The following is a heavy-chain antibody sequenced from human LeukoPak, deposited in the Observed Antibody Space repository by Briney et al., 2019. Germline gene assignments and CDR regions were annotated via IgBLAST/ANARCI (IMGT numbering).Heavy chain of an antibody. J-gene: IGHJ4*02. CDR1: GFTFSSYA. Sequence: GRSLRLSCAASGFTFSSYAMHWVRQAPGKGLEWVAVISYDGSNKYYADSVKGRFTISRDNSKNTLYLQMNSLRAEDTAVYYCARVSAAGDYFDYRGQGTLVTVSS. CDR3: ARVSAAGDYFDY. V-gene: IGHV3-30-3*01. D-gene: IGHD6-13*01. CDR2: ISYDGSNK.